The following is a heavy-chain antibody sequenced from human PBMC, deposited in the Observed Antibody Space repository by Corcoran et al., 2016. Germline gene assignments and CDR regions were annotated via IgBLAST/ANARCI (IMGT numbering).Heavy chain of an antibody. V-gene: IGHV4-4*02. CDR1: GGSISSSNW. Sequence: QVQLQESGPGLVKPSGTLSLTCAVSGGSISSSNWWSWVRQPPGKGLEWIGEIYHSGSTNYNPSLKSRVTISVDKSKNQFSLKLSSVTAADTAVYYCARAVAAGFSYYYYGMDVWGQGTTVTVSS. D-gene: IGHD6-13*01. CDR2: IYHSGST. J-gene: IGHJ6*02. CDR3: ARAVAAGFSYYYYGMDV.